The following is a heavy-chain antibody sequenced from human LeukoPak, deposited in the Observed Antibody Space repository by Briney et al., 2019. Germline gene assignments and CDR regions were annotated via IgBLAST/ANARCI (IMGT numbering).Heavy chain of an antibody. D-gene: IGHD6-19*01. CDR3: ARGDYSSGWYY. V-gene: IGHV3-21*01. Sequence: GVSLRLSCAASGFTFSSYSMNWVRQAPGKGLEWVSSISSSSSYIYYADSVKGRFTISRDNAKNSLYLQMNSLRAEDTAVYYCARGDYSSGWYYWGQGTLVTVSS. CDR1: GFTFSSYS. J-gene: IGHJ4*02. CDR2: ISSSSSYI.